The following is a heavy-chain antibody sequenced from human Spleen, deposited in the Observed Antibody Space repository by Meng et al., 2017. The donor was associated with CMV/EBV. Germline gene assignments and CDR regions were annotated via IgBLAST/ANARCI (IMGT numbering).Heavy chain of an antibody. CDR2: ISSYGRS. CDR3: ARGGYSSGSGWFDP. CDR1: GDSLRPCGFS. Sequence: SGDSLRPCGFSSTCIRQLAATCLSYIGSISSYGRSYYNPSLPSRLPISLDTPPNPFSLNLISVTAADTAVYYCARGGYSSGSGWFDPWGQGTLVTVSS. D-gene: IGHD2-8*02. J-gene: IGHJ5*02. V-gene: IGHV4-31*02.